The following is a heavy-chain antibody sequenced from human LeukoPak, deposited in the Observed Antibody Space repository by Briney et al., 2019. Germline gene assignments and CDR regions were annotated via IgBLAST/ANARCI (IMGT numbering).Heavy chain of an antibody. CDR1: GFTFDDYA. V-gene: IGHV3-9*01. D-gene: IGHD4-17*01. CDR3: VLPPLKIKGTTVTT. J-gene: IGHJ5*02. CDR2: ISWNSGSI. Sequence: GGSLRLSCAASGFTFDDYAMHWVRQAPGKGLEWVSGISWNSGSIGYADSVKGRFTISRDNAKNSLYLQMNSLRAEDTALYYYVLPPLKIKGTTVTTWGQGTLVTVSS.